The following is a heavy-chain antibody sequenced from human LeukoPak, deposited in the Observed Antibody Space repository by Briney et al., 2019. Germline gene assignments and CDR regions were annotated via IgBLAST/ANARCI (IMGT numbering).Heavy chain of an antibody. CDR2: INHSGST. V-gene: IGHV4-34*01. Sequence: SETLSLTCAVYGGSFSGYYWSWIRQPPGKGLEWIGEINHSGSTNYNPSLKSRVTISVDTSKNQFSLKLSSVTAADTAVYYCARSHDYWGQGTLVTVSS. CDR1: GGSFSGYY. J-gene: IGHJ4*02. CDR3: ARSHDY.